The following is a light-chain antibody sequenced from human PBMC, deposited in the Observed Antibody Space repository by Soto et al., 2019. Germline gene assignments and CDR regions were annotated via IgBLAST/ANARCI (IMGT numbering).Light chain of an antibody. CDR3: QQYGSSPPRT. V-gene: IGKV3-20*01. CDR1: QSVSSSY. J-gene: IGKJ1*01. Sequence: EIVLTQSPGTLSLSPGERATLSCRASQSVSSSYLAWYQQKPGQAPRLLIYGASSRATGIPDRFSGSGSGTELTLTISRLEPEDFAVYDCQQYGSSPPRTFGQGTEVDIQ. CDR2: GAS.